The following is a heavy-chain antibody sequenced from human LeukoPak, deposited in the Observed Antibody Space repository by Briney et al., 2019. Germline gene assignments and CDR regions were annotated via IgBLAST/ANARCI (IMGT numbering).Heavy chain of an antibody. Sequence: PGGSLRLSCAASGFTFSRYDMHWVRQATGKGLEWVSVIGTAGDTYYPGSVKGRFTISRDNAKNSLYLQMSNLRAEDTAVYFCARGGGLDVWGQGATVTVSS. CDR3: ARGGGLDV. J-gene: IGHJ6*02. CDR1: GFTFSRYD. CDR2: IGTAGDT. V-gene: IGHV3-13*01. D-gene: IGHD3-16*01.